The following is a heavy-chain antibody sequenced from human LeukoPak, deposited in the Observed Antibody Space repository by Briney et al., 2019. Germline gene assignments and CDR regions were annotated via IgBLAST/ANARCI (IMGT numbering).Heavy chain of an antibody. CDR2: INTSGGTT. D-gene: IGHD3-10*01. V-gene: IGHV3-23*01. J-gene: IGHJ4*02. Sequence: PGGTLRLSCAASGFSFSSYGISWVRQAPGKGLEWVSTINTSGGTTYYADSVKGRFTVSRDNSKNTLYLQMNSLSAEDTAVYYCAKVRFGVTARYYFDYWGQGTLVTVSS. CDR1: GFSFSSYG. CDR3: AKVRFGVTARYYFDY.